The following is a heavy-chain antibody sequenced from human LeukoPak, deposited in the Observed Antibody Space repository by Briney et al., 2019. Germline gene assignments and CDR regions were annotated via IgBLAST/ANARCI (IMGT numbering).Heavy chain of an antibody. D-gene: IGHD1-26*01. CDR3: ARSSAWELLQPSDYYGMDV. Sequence: PGGSLRLSCAASGFTFSSYSMNWVRQAPGKGLEWVSSISSSSSYIYYADSVKGRFTISRDNAKNSLYLQMNSLRAEDTAVYYCARSSAWELLQPSDYYGMDVWGQGTTVTVSS. CDR2: ISSSSSYI. J-gene: IGHJ6*02. CDR1: GFTFSSYS. V-gene: IGHV3-21*01.